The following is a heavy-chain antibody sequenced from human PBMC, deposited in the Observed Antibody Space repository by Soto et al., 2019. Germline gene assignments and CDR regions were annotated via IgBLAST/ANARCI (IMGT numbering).Heavy chain of an antibody. CDR1: GFTFSSYG. CDR2: ISYDGSNK. CDR3: AKSVQGRCALLMQSYFDY. J-gene: IGHJ4*02. D-gene: IGHD2-8*01. V-gene: IGHV3-30*18. Sequence: QVQLVESGGGVVQPGRSLRLSCAASGFTFSSYGMHWVRQAPGKGLEWVAVISYDGSNKYYADYVKGRFTISRDNSKNKLYLQMNSLRAEETAVYYCAKSVQGRCALLMQSYFDYWGQGTLVTVSS.